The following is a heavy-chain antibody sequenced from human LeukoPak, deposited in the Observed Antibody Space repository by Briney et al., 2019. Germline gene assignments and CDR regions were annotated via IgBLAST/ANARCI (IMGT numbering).Heavy chain of an antibody. CDR2: IYYSGST. Sequence: PSEALSLTCTVSGGSISSYYWRWIRQPPGKGLEWIGYIYYSGSTNYNPSLKSRVTISVDTSKNQFFLKLSSVTAADTAVYYCARGRYSSGWYGGHDAFDIWGQGTMVTVSS. J-gene: IGHJ3*02. CDR3: ARGRYSSGWYGGHDAFDI. CDR1: GGSISSYY. V-gene: IGHV4-59*01. D-gene: IGHD6-19*01.